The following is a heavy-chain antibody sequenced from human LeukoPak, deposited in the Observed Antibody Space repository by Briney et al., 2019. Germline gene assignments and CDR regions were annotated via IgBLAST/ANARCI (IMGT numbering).Heavy chain of an antibody. V-gene: IGHV3-74*01. CDR3: ARAPSEVGGYYPEYFRH. Sequence: PRGSLRLSCEASGFTFSRYWMHWVRQAPGKGLVWVSRIKSDGKTNYADSVKGRFTISRDNAKNTVSLQMDSLRAEDTGVYYCARAPSEVGGYYPEYFRHWGQGPLLTVSS. D-gene: IGHD3-22*01. CDR1: GFTFSRYW. J-gene: IGHJ1*01. CDR2: IKSDGKT.